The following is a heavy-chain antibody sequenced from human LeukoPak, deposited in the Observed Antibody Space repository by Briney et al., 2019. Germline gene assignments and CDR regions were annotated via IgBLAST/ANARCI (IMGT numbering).Heavy chain of an antibody. CDR3: ARGDNNWFDP. Sequence: GSLRLSCAASGFTFSSYAMSWIRQPPGKGLEWIGEINHSGSTNYNPSLKSRVTISVDTSKNQFSLKLSSVTAADTAVYYCARGDNNWFDPWGQGTLVTVSS. J-gene: IGHJ5*02. CDR1: GFTFSSYA. D-gene: IGHD3-9*01. CDR2: INHSGST. V-gene: IGHV4-34*01.